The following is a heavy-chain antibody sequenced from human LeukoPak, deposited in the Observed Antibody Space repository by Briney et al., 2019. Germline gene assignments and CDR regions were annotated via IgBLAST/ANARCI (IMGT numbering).Heavy chain of an antibody. Sequence: GGSLRLSCAASGFTFSNAWMSWVRQAPGKGLEWVGRIKSKTDGGTTDYAAPVKGRFTISRDDSKNTLYLQMNSLKTEDTAVYYCAGQTVTDAFDIWGQGTMVTVSS. V-gene: IGHV3-15*01. CDR1: GFTFSNAW. D-gene: IGHD4-17*01. CDR3: AGQTVTDAFDI. J-gene: IGHJ3*02. CDR2: IKSKTDGGTT.